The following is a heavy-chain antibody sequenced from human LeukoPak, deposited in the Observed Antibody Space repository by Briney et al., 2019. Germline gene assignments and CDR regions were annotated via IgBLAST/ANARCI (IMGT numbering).Heavy chain of an antibody. V-gene: IGHV1-2*02. CDR2: INPNSGGT. CDR3: ARALNSGGYSYDY. D-gene: IGHD5-24*01. J-gene: IGHJ4*02. CDR1: GYTFTGYY. Sequence: ASVKVSCKASGYTFTGYYMHWVRQAPGQGLEWMGWINPNSGGTNYVQEFQGRVTMTRDTSISTVYMELSRLRSDDTAINYCARALNSGGYSYDYWGQGTLVTVSS.